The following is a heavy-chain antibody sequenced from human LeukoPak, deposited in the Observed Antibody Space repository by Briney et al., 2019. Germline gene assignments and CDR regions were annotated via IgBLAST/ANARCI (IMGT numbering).Heavy chain of an antibody. D-gene: IGHD6-13*01. V-gene: IGHV4-59*08. CDR2: IYYSGST. Sequence: SETLSLTCAVSGGSISSYYWSWIRQPPGKGLEWVGYIYYSGSTNYNPSLKSRVTISVDTSKNQFSLKLSSVTAADTAVYYCAGGLPGIAAAGTAGFAYWGQGTLVTVSS. CDR3: AGGLPGIAAAGTAGFAY. J-gene: IGHJ4*02. CDR1: GGSISSYY.